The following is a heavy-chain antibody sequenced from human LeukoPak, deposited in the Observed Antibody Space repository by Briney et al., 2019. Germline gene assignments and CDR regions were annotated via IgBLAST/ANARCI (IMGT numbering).Heavy chain of an antibody. D-gene: IGHD3-10*01. CDR3: ARVGRVGPSDYGMDV. Sequence: SETLSLTCTVSGGSISSYYWSWIRQPAGKGLEWIGRIYSSGSTNYNPSLKSRVTMSVDTSKNQFSLKLCSVTAADTAVYYCARVGRVGPSDYGMDVWGQGTTVTVSS. J-gene: IGHJ6*02. CDR2: IYSSGST. CDR1: GGSISSYY. V-gene: IGHV4-4*07.